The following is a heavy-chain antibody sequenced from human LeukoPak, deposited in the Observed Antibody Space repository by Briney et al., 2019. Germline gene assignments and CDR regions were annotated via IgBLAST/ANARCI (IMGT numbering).Heavy chain of an antibody. Sequence: PSETLSLTCTVSGGSISSYYWSWIRQPPGKGLEWIGYIYYSGSANYIPSLKSRVTISVDTSKNQFSLKLSSVTAADTAVYHCARGYCSSTSCSHYNWFDPWGQGTLVTVSS. V-gene: IGHV4-59*01. J-gene: IGHJ5*02. D-gene: IGHD2-2*01. CDR2: IYYSGSA. CDR1: GGSISSYY. CDR3: ARGYCSSTSCSHYNWFDP.